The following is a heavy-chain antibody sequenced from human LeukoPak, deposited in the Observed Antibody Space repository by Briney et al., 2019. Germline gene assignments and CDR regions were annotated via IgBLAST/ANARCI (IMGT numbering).Heavy chain of an antibody. Sequence: GGSLRLSCAASGFTFSSYVMNWVRQAPGKGLEWVSSIDGNGGSTHYADSVRGRFTISRDNSKNTLYLQMNSLRAEDTAVYYCARDYYYGSGSSDYWGQGTLVTVSS. CDR2: IDGNGGST. V-gene: IGHV3-23*01. D-gene: IGHD3-10*01. CDR1: GFTFSSYV. CDR3: ARDYYYGSGSSDY. J-gene: IGHJ4*02.